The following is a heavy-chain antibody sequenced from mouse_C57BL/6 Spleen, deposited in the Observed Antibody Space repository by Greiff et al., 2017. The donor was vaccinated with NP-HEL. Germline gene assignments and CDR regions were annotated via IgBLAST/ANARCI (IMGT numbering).Heavy chain of an antibody. CDR1: GFTFSSYA. V-gene: IGHV5-4*01. Sequence: EVMLVESGGGLVKPGGSLKLSCAASGFTFSSYAMSWVRQTPEKRLEWVATISDGGSYTYYPDNVKGRFTISRDNAKNNLYLQMSHLKSEDTAMYYCAREGSYAGSYFDYWGQGTTLTVSS. CDR2: ISDGGSYT. D-gene: IGHD2-12*01. CDR3: AREGSYAGSYFDY. J-gene: IGHJ2*01.